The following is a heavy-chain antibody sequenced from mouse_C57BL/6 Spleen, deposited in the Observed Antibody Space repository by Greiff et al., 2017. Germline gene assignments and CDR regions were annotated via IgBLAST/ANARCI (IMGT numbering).Heavy chain of an antibody. V-gene: IGHV2-2*01. CDR3: ASNYDYGDAMDY. CDR2: IWSGGST. Sequence: VQRVESGPGLVQPSQSLSITCTVSGFSLTSYGVHWVRQSPGKGLEWLGVIWSGGSTDYNAAFISRLSISKDNSKRQVFFKMNSLQADDTAIYYCASNYDYGDAMDYWGQGTSVTVSS. D-gene: IGHD2-4*01. J-gene: IGHJ4*01. CDR1: GFSLTSYG.